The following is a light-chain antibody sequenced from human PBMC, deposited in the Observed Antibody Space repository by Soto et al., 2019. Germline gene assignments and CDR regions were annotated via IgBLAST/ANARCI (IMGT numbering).Light chain of an antibody. V-gene: IGKV2-30*02. CDR2: KVS. CDR1: QSLVHSDGNTY. J-gene: IGKJ1*01. CDR3: VQGTQWPRA. Sequence: DVVMTQSPLSLPVTLGQPAAISCRSSQSLVHSDGNTYLNWLQQRPGQPPRRLIYKVSNRDSGVPDRFSGSGSGTDFTLTISRVEAEDIGVYYCVQGTQWPRAFGQGTKVEIK.